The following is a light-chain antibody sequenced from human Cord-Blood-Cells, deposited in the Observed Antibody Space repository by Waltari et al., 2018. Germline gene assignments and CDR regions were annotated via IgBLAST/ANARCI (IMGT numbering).Light chain of an antibody. CDR3: CSYAGSYTFVV. CDR1: STDVGGYNY. J-gene: IGLJ2*01. CDR2: DVS. Sequence: QSALTPPRSASGSPGQSVTLSCTGTSTDVGGYNYVSCYQQRPGKAPKLMIYDVSKRPSGVPDRFSGSKSGNTASLTISGLQAEDEADYYCCSYAGSYTFVVFGGGTKLTVL. V-gene: IGLV2-11*01.